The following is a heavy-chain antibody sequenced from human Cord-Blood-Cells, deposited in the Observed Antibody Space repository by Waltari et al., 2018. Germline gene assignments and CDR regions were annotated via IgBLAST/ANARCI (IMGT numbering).Heavy chain of an antibody. CDR1: GFTFSSYG. Sequence: QVQLVESGGGVVQPGGSLRLSCAASGFTFSSYGMHWARQAPGKGLEWVAFIRYDGSNKYYADSVKGRFTISRDNSKNTLYLQMNSLRAEDTAVYYCAKDPYSSSYYFDYWGQGTLVTVSS. J-gene: IGHJ4*02. V-gene: IGHV3-30*02. CDR2: IRYDGSNK. D-gene: IGHD6-6*01. CDR3: AKDPYSSSYYFDY.